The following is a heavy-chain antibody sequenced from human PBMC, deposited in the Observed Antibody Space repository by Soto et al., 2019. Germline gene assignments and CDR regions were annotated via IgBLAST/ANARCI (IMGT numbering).Heavy chain of an antibody. Sequence: SETLSLTCTVSGASISSGGYYWNWIRQHPGKGLECIGYMSYSGGTYYNPSLKSRVTISLDTSENQFSLRLTSVTAADTAVYYCARGVGNWGSYFDYWGQGSLVTVSS. D-gene: IGHD7-27*01. CDR1: GASISSGGYY. CDR2: MSYSGGT. V-gene: IGHV4-31*03. CDR3: ARGVGNWGSYFDY. J-gene: IGHJ4*02.